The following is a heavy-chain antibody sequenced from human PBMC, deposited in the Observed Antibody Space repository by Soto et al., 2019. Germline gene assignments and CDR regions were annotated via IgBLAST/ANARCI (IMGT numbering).Heavy chain of an antibody. J-gene: IGHJ4*02. Sequence: QVQLQESGPGLVKPSETLSLTCTVSGGSISSYYWSWIGQPPGKGLEWIGYIYYSGGTNDNPSLKRRVTLSVDSAKNHFSLKLSSVTAADTAVYYCARRYGGNLDYWGQGTLVTVSS. D-gene: IGHD1-26*01. CDR3: ARRYGGNLDY. CDR1: GGSISSYY. V-gene: IGHV4-59*08. CDR2: IYYSGGT.